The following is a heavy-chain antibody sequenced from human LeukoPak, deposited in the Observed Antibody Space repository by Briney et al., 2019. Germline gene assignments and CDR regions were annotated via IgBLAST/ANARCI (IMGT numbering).Heavy chain of an antibody. CDR1: GGSIYSSSYY. D-gene: IGHD3-10*01. Sequence: SETLSLTCTVSGGSIYSSSYYEGWIRQSPGKGLEWIGSIYYSGSTYYNPSLKSRVTISVDASKNQFSLKVTSVTAADTAVYYCARTSYYGSGSYDYWGQGTLVTVSS. CDR3: ARTSYYGSGSYDY. CDR2: IYYSGST. V-gene: IGHV4-39*01. J-gene: IGHJ4*02.